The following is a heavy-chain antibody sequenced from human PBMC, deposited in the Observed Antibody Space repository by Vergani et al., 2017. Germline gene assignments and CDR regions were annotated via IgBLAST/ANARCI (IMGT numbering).Heavy chain of an antibody. J-gene: IGHJ4*02. CDR3: ARIRYSGYDYYFDY. CDR2: IFSNDEK. D-gene: IGHD5-12*01. CDR1: GFSLSNARMG. V-gene: IGHV2-26*01. Sequence: QVTLKEYGPVLVKPTETLTLTCTVSGFSLSNARMGVSWIRQPPGKALEWLAHIFSNDEKSYSTSLKSRLTISKDTSKSQVVLTMTNMDPVDTATYYCARIRYSGYDYYFDYWGQGTLVTVSS.